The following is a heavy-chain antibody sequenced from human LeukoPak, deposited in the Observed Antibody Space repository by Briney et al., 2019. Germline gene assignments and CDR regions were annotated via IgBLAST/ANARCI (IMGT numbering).Heavy chain of an antibody. V-gene: IGHV1-46*01. CDR1: GYTFIDYS. Sequence: GASVKVSCKASGYTFIDYSTHWVRQAPGQGLEWMGVIHPTSGRTSYAQKLQGRVTMTRDTSTSTVYLQLSSLRSEDTAIYYCERDNFGAYYYGMDVWGQGTTVTVSS. CDR3: ERDNFGAYYYGMDV. D-gene: IGHD4-17*01. CDR2: IHPTSGRT. J-gene: IGHJ6*02.